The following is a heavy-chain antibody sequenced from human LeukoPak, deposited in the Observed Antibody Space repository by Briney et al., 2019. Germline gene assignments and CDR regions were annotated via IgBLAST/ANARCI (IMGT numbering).Heavy chain of an antibody. J-gene: IGHJ6*02. CDR1: GFTLSTNA. V-gene: IGHV3-23*01. CDR3: AKATRRTQTKPTHSQELGARSYYYGMDV. CDR2: ISGSGAST. D-gene: IGHD1-14*01. Sequence: QPGGSLRLSCLTSGFTLSTNAMSWVRQAPGKGLEWISGISGSGASTYYADSVKGRFTISRDNSKNTLYLQMNSLRAEDTAVYYCAKATRRTQTKPTHSQELGARSYYYGMDVWGQGTTVTVSS.